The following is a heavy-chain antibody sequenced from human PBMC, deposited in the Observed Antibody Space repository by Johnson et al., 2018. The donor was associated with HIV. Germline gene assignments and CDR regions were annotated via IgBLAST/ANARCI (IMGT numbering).Heavy chain of an antibody. Sequence: VQLVESGGGVVQPGRSLRLSCAASRFIFSSYWMSWVRQAPGKGLEWVANIKQDGSEKYYVGSVQGRFTISRDNAKNSLYLQMGSMRAEDMVVYYCARDVVPTGYGFVSWGQGTMVTVSS. D-gene: IGHD2-21*01. CDR3: ARDVVPTGYGFVS. CDR2: IKQDGSEK. V-gene: IGHV3-7*01. J-gene: IGHJ3*02. CDR1: RFIFSSYW.